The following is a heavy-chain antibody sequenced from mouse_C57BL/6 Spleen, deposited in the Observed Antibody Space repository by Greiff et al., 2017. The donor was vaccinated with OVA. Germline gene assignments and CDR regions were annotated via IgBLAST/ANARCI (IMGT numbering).Heavy chain of an antibody. CDR2: INPNNGGT. Sequence: EVQLQQSGPKLVKPGASVKISCKASGYTFTDYYMNWVKQSHGKSLEWIGDINPNNGGTSYNQKFKGKATLTVDKSSSTAYMELRSLTSEDSAVYYCATNYDYLDYWGQGTTLTVSS. D-gene: IGHD2-4*01. CDR3: ATNYDYLDY. J-gene: IGHJ2*01. CDR1: GYTFTDYY. V-gene: IGHV1-26*01.